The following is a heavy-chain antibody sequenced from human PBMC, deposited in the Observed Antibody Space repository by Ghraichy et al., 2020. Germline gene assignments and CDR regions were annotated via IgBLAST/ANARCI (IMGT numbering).Heavy chain of an antibody. J-gene: IGHJ3*02. CDR3: AKPSSVIGTLDAFDI. CDR1: GFAFSNYA. V-gene: IGHV3-23*01. Sequence: CAASGFAFSNYAMSWVRQAPGKGLEWVSTIIGSGGHTYYADSVKGRFTISRDNSKDTVYLQMNSLRGEDTAVYSCAKPSSVIGTLDAFDIWGQGTMGSVSS. D-gene: IGHD1-7*01. CDR2: IIGSGGHT.